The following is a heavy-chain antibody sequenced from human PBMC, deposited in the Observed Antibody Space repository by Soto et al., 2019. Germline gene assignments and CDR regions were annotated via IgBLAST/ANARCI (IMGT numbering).Heavy chain of an antibody. CDR2: INAHSGGT. Sequence: ASVKVSCKASGFSFTGYYIHWLRQAPGQGLELMGWINAHSGGTEYAQKFQGRVTLTRDTSIATAYLTLTSLTSDDTALYYCAKDLTRQLAYWLDPWGQGTQVTVSS. CDR1: GFSFTGYY. D-gene: IGHD6-6*01. CDR3: AKDLTRQLAYWLDP. J-gene: IGHJ5*02. V-gene: IGHV1-2*02.